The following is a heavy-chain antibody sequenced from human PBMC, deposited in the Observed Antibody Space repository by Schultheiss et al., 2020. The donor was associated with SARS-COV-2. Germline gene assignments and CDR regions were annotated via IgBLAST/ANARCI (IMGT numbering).Heavy chain of an antibody. J-gene: IGHJ3*01. CDR3: ATNTFITGTTGFSSGL. Sequence: GGSLRLSCAASGFTFSNYGMHWVRQAPGKGLEWVAVIWYDGSNKYYADSVKGRFTISRDNSKNTLSLQMNSLRAEDTAVYYCATNTFITGTTGFSSGLWGQGTMVTVSS. CDR1: GFTFSNYG. CDR2: IWYDGSNK. D-gene: IGHD1-20*01. V-gene: IGHV3-33*01.